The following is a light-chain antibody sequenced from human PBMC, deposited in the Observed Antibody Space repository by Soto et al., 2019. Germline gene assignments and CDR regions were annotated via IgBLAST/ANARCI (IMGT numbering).Light chain of an antibody. V-gene: IGKV4-1*01. J-gene: IGKJ1*01. CDR3: QQYDSAPWM. CDR2: WPS. CDR1: QSVLYSSNNKNY. Sequence: DIVMTQSPDSLAVSLGERATINCKSSQSVLYSSNNKNYLAWYQQKPGQPPKMLIYWPSTRESGVPDRFSGSGSGTDFTLTISGLQAEDVAVYDCQQYDSAPWMLGQGSKLEIK.